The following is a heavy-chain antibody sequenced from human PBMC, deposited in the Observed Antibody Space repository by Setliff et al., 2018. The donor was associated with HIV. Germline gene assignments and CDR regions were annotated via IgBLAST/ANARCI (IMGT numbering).Heavy chain of an antibody. J-gene: IGHJ6*03. CDR2: ISSSGSTI. CDR3: ARVSITYWYSIPRDYYYYMDV. Sequence: GSLRLSCAASGFTFSSYEMNWVRQAPGKGLEWVSYISSSGSTIYYADSVKGRFTISRDNAKNSLYLQMNSLRAEDTAVYYCARVSITYWYSIPRDYYYYMDVWGEGTTVTVSS. V-gene: IGHV3-48*03. D-gene: IGHD2-8*02. CDR1: GFTFSSYE.